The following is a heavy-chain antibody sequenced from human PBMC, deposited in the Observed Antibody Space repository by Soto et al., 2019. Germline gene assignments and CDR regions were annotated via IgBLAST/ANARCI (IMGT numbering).Heavy chain of an antibody. D-gene: IGHD4-17*01. CDR2: IYYSGST. J-gene: IGHJ4*03. Sequence: SETLSLTCTVSGGSISSYYWSWIRQPPGKGLEWIGYIYYSGSTNYNPSLKSRVTISVDTSKNQFSLKLSSVTAADTAVYYCARLSGYTDPYYGDSDYWGQGTTVTVSS. CDR1: GGSISSYY. CDR3: ARLSGYTDPYYGDSDY. V-gene: IGHV4-59*08.